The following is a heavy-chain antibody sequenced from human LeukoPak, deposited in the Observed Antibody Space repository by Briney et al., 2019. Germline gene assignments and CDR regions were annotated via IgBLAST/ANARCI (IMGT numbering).Heavy chain of an antibody. Sequence: GGFLRLSCAASGFTFSSYAMTWVRQAPGKGLEWVSGISGSDRSTYYADSVKGRFTISRDNSKNTLYLQMNSLRAEDTAVYYCAKDRIVGTKPYYFDYWGQGTLVTVSS. CDR2: ISGSDRST. J-gene: IGHJ4*02. D-gene: IGHD1-26*01. CDR1: GFTFSSYA. V-gene: IGHV3-23*01. CDR3: AKDRIVGTKPYYFDY.